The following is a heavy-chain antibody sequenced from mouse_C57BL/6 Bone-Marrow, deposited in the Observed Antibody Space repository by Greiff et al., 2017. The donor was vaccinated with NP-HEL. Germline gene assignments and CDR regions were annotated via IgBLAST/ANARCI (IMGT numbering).Heavy chain of an antibody. D-gene: IGHD1-1*01. J-gene: IGHJ1*03. Sequence: QVQLQQPGAELLKPGASVKMSCKASGYTFTSYWITWVKQRPGQGLEWIGDIYPGSGSTNYNEKFKSKATLTVDTSSSTAYMQLSSLTSEDSAVYYCARRGDYGSSHWYFDVWGTGTTVTVSS. CDR2: IYPGSGST. CDR3: ARRGDYGSSHWYFDV. V-gene: IGHV1-55*01. CDR1: GYTFTSYW.